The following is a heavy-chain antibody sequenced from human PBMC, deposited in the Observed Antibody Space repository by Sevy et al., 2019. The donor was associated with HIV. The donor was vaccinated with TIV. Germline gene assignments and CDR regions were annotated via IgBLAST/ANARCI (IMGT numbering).Heavy chain of an antibody. V-gene: IGHV3-33*01. J-gene: IGHJ6*02. D-gene: IGHD3-16*01. CDR3: ARLYGCGYYYYYGMDV. CDR1: GFTFSSYG. CDR2: IWYDGSNK. Sequence: GGSLRLSCAASGFTFSSYGMHWVRQAPGKGLEWVAVIWYDGSNKYYADSVKGRFTISRDNSKNTLYLQMNSLRAEDTAVYYCARLYGCGYYYYYGMDVWGQGTTVTVSS.